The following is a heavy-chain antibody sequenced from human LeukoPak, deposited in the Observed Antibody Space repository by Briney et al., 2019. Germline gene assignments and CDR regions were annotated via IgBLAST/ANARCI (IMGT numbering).Heavy chain of an antibody. D-gene: IGHD3-10*02. J-gene: IGHJ6*04. Sequence: PGGSLRLSCAASGFIFSDYYMSWIRQAPGKGLEWVSYISSSGTTIYYADSVKGRFTISRDNAKNSLYLRINSLRAEDTAVYYCAELGITMIGGVWGKGTTVTISS. CDR1: GFIFSDYY. V-gene: IGHV3-11*04. CDR2: ISSSGTTI. CDR3: AELGITMIGGV.